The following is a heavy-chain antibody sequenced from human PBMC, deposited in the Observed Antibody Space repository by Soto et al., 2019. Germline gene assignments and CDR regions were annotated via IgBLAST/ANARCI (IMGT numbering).Heavy chain of an antibody. Sequence: QVQLVQSGAEVKKPGASVKVSCKASGYTFTTYGMSWVRQAPGQGIDWMGWISTYNGNTKYAERLQGRVTMTTDTTTSTAYMELRSLRSDDTAVYYCARGPTDYYDNSGDYFLDYWGQGTLVTVSS. D-gene: IGHD3-22*01. CDR2: ISTYNGNT. V-gene: IGHV1-18*01. CDR1: GYTFTTYG. CDR3: ARGPTDYYDNSGDYFLDY. J-gene: IGHJ4*02.